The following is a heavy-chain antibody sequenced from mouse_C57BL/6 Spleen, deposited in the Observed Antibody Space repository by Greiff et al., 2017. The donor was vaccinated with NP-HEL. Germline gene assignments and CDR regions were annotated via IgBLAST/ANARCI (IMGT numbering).Heavy chain of an antibody. CDR2: IRSKSNNYAT. J-gene: IGHJ2*01. CDR3: VRHREGGYYPLDY. Sequence: EVHLVESGGGLVQPKGSLKLSCAASGFSFNTYAMNWVRQAPGKGLEWVARIRSKSNNYATYYADSVKDRFTISRDDSESMLYLQMNNLKTEDTAMYYCVRHREGGYYPLDYWGQGTTLTVSS. D-gene: IGHD2-3*01. CDR1: GFSFNTYA. V-gene: IGHV10-1*01.